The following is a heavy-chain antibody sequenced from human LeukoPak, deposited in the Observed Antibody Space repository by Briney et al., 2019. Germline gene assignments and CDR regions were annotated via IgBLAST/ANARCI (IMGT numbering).Heavy chain of an antibody. CDR2: IWYDGSNK. CDR3: ARDRGFGELLLYYFDY. V-gene: IGHV3-33*01. Sequence: PGGSLRLSCAASGFTFSSYGMHWVRQAPGKGLEWVAVIWYDGSNKYYADSVKGQFTISRDNSKNTLYLQMNSLRAEDTAVYYCARDRGFGELLLYYFDYWGQGTLVTVSS. D-gene: IGHD3-10*01. CDR1: GFTFSSYG. J-gene: IGHJ4*02.